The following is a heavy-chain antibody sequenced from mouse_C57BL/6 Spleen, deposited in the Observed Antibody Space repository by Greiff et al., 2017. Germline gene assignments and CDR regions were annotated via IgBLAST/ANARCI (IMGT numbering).Heavy chain of an antibody. CDR1: GYAFSSYW. CDR3: ARSGYDYDLYAMDY. J-gene: IGHJ4*01. Sequence: QVQLQQSGAELVQPGASVKISCKASGYAFSSYWMNWVKQRPGKGLEWIGQIYPGDGGTNYNGKFKGKVTLTADNSSSPAYMLLSSLTSEDSAVYFCARSGYDYDLYAMDYWGQGTSVTVSS. V-gene: IGHV1-80*01. D-gene: IGHD2-4*01. CDR2: IYPGDGGT.